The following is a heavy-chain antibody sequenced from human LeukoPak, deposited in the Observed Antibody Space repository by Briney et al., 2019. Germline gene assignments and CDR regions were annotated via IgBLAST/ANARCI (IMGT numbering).Heavy chain of an antibody. Sequence: PSETLSLTCAVYGESFSGFYWNWIRQVPGKGLEWIGEINHTGDTKYNPSLKSRVTISADTSKNQFSLKLRSATAADTAVYYCARYRGVVGIDYWGQGTLVTVSS. CDR3: ARYRGVVGIDY. D-gene: IGHD2-15*01. CDR2: INHTGDT. J-gene: IGHJ4*02. V-gene: IGHV4-34*01. CDR1: GESFSGFY.